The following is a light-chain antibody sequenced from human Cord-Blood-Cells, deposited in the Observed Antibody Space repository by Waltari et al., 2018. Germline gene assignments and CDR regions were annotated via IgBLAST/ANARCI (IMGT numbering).Light chain of an antibody. CDR3: SSYTSSSWV. J-gene: IGLJ3*02. CDR2: DVS. CDR1: SSDVGGYNY. V-gene: IGLV2-14*01. Sequence: QSALTQPAPVSGSPGQSITISCTGTSSDVGGYNYVSWYQQHPGKAPKLMIYDVSKRPSGVSNRFSGSKSGSTASLTISGLQAEDDAEYYCSSYTSSSWVFGGGTKLTVL.